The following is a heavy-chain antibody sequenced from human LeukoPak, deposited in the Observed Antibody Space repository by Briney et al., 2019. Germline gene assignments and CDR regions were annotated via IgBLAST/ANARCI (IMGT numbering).Heavy chain of an antibody. CDR1: GGTFSSYA. V-gene: IGHV1-69*04. D-gene: IGHD1-26*01. Sequence: SVKDSCKASGGTFSSYAISWVRQAPGQGLEWMGRIIPILGIANYAQKFQGRVTITADKSTSTAYMELSSLRSEDTAVYYCARRWEGDYGMDVWGQGTTVTVSS. J-gene: IGHJ6*02. CDR3: ARRWEGDYGMDV. CDR2: IIPILGIA.